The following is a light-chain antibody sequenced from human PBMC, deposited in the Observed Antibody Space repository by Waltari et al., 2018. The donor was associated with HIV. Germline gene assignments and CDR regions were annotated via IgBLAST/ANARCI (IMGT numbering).Light chain of an antibody. CDR3: QHYNNWPPWT. Sequence: EIVMTQSPATLSVSPGERATLSCRASQSVSSNLAWYQQKPGQAPRLPIYGPSTRATGIPARFSGSGSGTEFTLTISSLQSEDFAVYYCQHYNNWPPWTFGQGTKVEIK. CDR2: GPS. J-gene: IGKJ1*01. V-gene: IGKV3-15*01. CDR1: QSVSSN.